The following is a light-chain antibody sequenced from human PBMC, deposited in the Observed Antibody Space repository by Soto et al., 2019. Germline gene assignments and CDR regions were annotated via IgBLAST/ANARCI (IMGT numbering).Light chain of an antibody. CDR2: QDR. V-gene: IGLV3-1*01. CDR1: KLGDKS. Sequence: SYELTQPHSVSVSPGQTASITCSGDKLGDKSACWYQQKPGQSPVLVIYQDRKRPSGIPERFSGSNSGNTATLTISGTQAMDEADYYCQAWDSSTVVFGGGTKLTVL. CDR3: QAWDSSTVV. J-gene: IGLJ2*01.